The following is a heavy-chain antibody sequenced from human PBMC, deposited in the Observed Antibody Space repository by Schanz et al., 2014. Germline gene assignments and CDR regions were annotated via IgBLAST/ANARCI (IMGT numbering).Heavy chain of an antibody. CDR2: ISGGGGTT. Sequence: EVQLLESGGGLVQPGGSLRLSCAASGFTFSSYAMSWVRQAPGKGLEWVSAISGGGGTTYYTDSVKGRFTISRDNSKSTLYLQMNSLRAEDTAVYYCAKGRFGELSAFDIWGQGTMVTVSS. J-gene: IGHJ3*02. CDR1: GFTFSSYA. V-gene: IGHV3-23*01. D-gene: IGHD3-10*01. CDR3: AKGRFGELSAFDI.